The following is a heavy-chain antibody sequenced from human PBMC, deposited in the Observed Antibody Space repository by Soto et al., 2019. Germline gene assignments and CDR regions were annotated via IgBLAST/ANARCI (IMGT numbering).Heavy chain of an antibody. J-gene: IGHJ4*02. CDR1: GFAFSDYY. V-gene: IGHV3-11*01. Sequence: GGSLRLSCAASGFAFSDYYMSWIRQAPGKGLEWVSYISSSDSIIYYADSVKGRFTISRDNAKNSLYLQMNSLRAEDTAVYYCARDLGYYDSSGYFDYWGQGTLVTVSS. CDR2: ISSSDSII. CDR3: ARDLGYYDSSGYFDY. D-gene: IGHD3-22*01.